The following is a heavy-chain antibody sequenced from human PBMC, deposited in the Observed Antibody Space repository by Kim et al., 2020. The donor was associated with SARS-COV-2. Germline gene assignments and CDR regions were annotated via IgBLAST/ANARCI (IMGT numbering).Heavy chain of an antibody. CDR3: ARGRLSGTYSDY. V-gene: IGHV3-7*01. Sequence: GGSLRLSCVASGFTFSNFWMSWVRQAPGKGLEWMANIKEDGSEKYYVDSVKGRFTISRDNAKRSLFLQMNSLRAEDTAVYFCARGRLSGTYSDYWGQGTL. CDR2: IKEDGSEK. J-gene: IGHJ4*02. CDR1: GFTFSNFW. D-gene: IGHD1-26*01.